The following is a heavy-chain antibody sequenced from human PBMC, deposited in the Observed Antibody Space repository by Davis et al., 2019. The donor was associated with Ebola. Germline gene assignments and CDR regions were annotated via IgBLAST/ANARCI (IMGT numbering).Heavy chain of an antibody. D-gene: IGHD3-22*01. V-gene: IGHV3-48*03. CDR2: ISESGLTI. J-gene: IGHJ6*02. CDR1: GFTFGDYP. Sequence: GGSLRLSCVVSGFTFGDYPMNWVRQAPGKGLDWVAYISESGLTIYYSDSVKGRFTISRDDAKKSLHLEMNSLRAEDTAVYYCARGLYGMDVWGQGTTVTV. CDR3: ARGLYGMDV.